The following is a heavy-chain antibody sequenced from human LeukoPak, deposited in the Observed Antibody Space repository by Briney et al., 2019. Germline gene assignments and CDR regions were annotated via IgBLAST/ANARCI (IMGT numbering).Heavy chain of an antibody. V-gene: IGHV4-39*01. CDR1: SGSIRDKYY. CDR2: QYYGSYT. D-gene: IGHD3-16*01. CDR3: ARHWGHNYYYGLGV. Sequence: TSETLSLTCSVSSGSIRDKYYWGWIRQPPGKGLEWIASQYYGSYTYYTPSLESRVTISLDGSRNQFSLQLRSVTAADTAVYYCARHWGHNYYYGLGVWGQGTSVIVAS. J-gene: IGHJ6*02.